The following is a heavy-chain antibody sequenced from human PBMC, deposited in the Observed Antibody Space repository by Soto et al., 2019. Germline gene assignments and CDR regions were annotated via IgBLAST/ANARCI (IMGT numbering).Heavy chain of an antibody. Sequence: QEPLVESGGDVDQPGRSLTLSCAASGFTFSANAMHWQRQAPGKGLEWVAVIAYDGTIKIYRDSVKGRFTISRDDSKSTLHLPLNSLRPEDSDVYSCARDKIKVAPEDLDSWGQGTQVRVSS. J-gene: IGHJ4*02. CDR2: IAYDGTIK. CDR3: ARDKIKVAPEDLDS. CDR1: GFTFSANA. V-gene: IGHV3-30-3*01.